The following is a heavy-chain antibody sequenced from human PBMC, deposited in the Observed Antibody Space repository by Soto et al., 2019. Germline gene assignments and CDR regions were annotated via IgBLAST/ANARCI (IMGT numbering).Heavy chain of an antibody. CDR2: ISGSGGSI. D-gene: IGHD5-18*01. J-gene: IGHJ4*02. CDR1: GFTFSSYA. Sequence: VQLLESGGGLVQPGGSLRLSCAASGFTFSSYAMSWVRQAPGKGLEWVSAISGSGGSIYYANSVEGQFTISRDNSKNTLYLHMNSLRAEDTAVYYCAKLRGYSYGDDFDYWGQGTLVTVSS. CDR3: AKLRGYSYGDDFDY. V-gene: IGHV3-23*01.